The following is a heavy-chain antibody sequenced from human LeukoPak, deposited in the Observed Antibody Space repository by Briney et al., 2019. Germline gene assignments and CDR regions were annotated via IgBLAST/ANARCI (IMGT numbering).Heavy chain of an antibody. CDR2: IYYSGST. CDR3: ARREYYDFWSGWIYAFDI. D-gene: IGHD3-3*01. CDR1: GGSISSSSYY. J-gene: IGHJ3*02. V-gene: IGHV4-39*07. Sequence: SETLSLTCTVSGGSISSSSYYWGWIRQPPGKGLEWIGSIYYSGSTYYNPSLKSRLTISVDTSKNQFSLKLSSVTAADTAVYYCARREYYDFWSGWIYAFDIWGQGTMVTVSS.